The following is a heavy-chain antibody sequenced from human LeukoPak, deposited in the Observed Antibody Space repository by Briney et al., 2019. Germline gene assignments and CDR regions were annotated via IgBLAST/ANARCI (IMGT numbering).Heavy chain of an antibody. V-gene: IGHV3-9*01. CDR2: LSWNSGSI. J-gene: IGHJ4*02. D-gene: IGHD5-24*01. Sequence: PGRSLRLSCTVSGFIFEDHAMHWVRQAPGKGLEWVSGLSWNSGSIDYADSVKGRFTISRDNAKNSLYLQMNSLRAEDTALYYCAKGPGMATVKRYLDYWGQGTLVTVSS. CDR3: AKGPGMATVKRYLDY. CDR1: GFIFEDHA.